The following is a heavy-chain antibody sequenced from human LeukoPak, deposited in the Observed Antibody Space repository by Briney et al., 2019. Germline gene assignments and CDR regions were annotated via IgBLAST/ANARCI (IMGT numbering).Heavy chain of an antibody. Sequence: PGRSLRLSCAASGFTFSSYGMHSVRQAPGKGLEWMAVIWYDGSNKYYADSVKGRFTISRDNSKNTLYLQRNGRGAEDTAVYYWGRAVSRGWYDYWGQGTLVTVFS. CDR1: GFTFSSYG. D-gene: IGHD6-19*01. CDR2: IWYDGSNK. CDR3: GRAVSRGWYDY. V-gene: IGHV3-33*01. J-gene: IGHJ4*02.